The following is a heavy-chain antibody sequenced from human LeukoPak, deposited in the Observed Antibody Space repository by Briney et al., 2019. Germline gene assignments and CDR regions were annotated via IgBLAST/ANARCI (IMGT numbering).Heavy chain of an antibody. CDR1: GFIFSSYS. CDR3: ARVGIAAAGTWYYFDY. V-gene: IGHV3-30*05. Sequence: GGSLRLSCAASGFIFSSYSMNWVRQAPGKGLEGVAVISFDGSNKYYADSVKGRFTISTDNSKNTLYLQMNSLRAEDTAVYYCARVGIAAAGTWYYFDYWGQGILVTVSS. J-gene: IGHJ4*02. CDR2: ISFDGSNK. D-gene: IGHD6-13*01.